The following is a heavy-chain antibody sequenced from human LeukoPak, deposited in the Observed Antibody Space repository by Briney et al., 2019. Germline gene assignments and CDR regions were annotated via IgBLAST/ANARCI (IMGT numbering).Heavy chain of an antibody. V-gene: IGHV4-31*03. CDR3: ARSMRAWIQLWLHSCAFHI. D-gene: IGHD5-18*01. CDR1: GGSISSGGYY. CDR2: IYYSGST. Sequence: PSETLSLTCTVSGGSISSGGYYWSWIRQHPGKGLEWIGYIYYSGSTYYNPSLKSRVTISVDTSKNQFSLKLSSVTAADTAVYFCARSMRAWIQLWLHSCAFHIWGQGTMVTVSS. J-gene: IGHJ3*02.